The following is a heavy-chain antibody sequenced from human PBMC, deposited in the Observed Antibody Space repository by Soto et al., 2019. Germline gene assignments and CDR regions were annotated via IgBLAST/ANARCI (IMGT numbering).Heavy chain of an antibody. CDR2: ISSSSSSYI. V-gene: IGHV3-21*01. CDR1: GFTFSSYS. CDR3: ATEDYHDSSGPRDY. D-gene: IGHD3-22*01. Sequence: GGSLRLSCAVSGFTFSSYSMNWVRQAPGKGLEWVSSISSSSSSYIYYADSVKGRFTISRDNAKNSLSLQMNSLRAEDTAVYYCATEDYHDSSGPRDYWGQGTLVTVSS. J-gene: IGHJ4*02.